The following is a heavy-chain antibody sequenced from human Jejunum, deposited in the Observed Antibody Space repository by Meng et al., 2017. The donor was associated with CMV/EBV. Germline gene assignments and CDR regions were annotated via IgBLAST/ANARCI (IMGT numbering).Heavy chain of an antibody. V-gene: IGHV3-73*01. CDR3: TTVSTSGY. D-gene: IGHD2/OR15-2a*01. CDR2: IRNKTKSYAT. CDR1: GFTFRDSA. Sequence: SCPASGFTFRDSAIHWVRQASGKGLEWVGRIRNKTKSYATSYAASVKGRFTFSRDDAKNAAWLQMNSLKPEDTAVYYCTTVSTSGYWGQGTLVTVSS. J-gene: IGHJ4*02.